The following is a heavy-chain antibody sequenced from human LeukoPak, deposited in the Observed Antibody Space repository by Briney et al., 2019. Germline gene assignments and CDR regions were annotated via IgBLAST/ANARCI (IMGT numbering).Heavy chain of an antibody. CDR1: GFTFSSCW. V-gene: IGHV3-7*01. J-gene: IGHJ4*02. CDR3: ARGSPDSSGWYEGYYFDY. Sequence: GGSLRPSCEASGFTFSSCWMSWVRQAPGKGLEWVANIKQDGSEKYYVDSVKGRFTISRDNAKNSLYLQMNSLRAEDTAVYYCARGSPDSSGWYEGYYFDYWGQGTLVTVSS. CDR2: IKQDGSEK. D-gene: IGHD6-19*01.